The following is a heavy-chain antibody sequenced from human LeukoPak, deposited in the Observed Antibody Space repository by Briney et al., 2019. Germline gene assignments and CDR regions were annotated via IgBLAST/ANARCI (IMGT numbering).Heavy chain of an antibody. V-gene: IGHV3-30*02. J-gene: IGHJ4*02. CDR1: GFTFSSYG. CDR3: AKTLYGTGSYYLFDY. CDR2: IQYDGSNK. D-gene: IGHD3-10*01. Sequence: PGGSLRLSCTASGFTFSSYGIHWVRQAPGKGLEWVAFIQYDGSNKYYADSVKGRFTISRDNSKNTLYLQMNSLRAEDTAAYYCAKTLYGTGSYYLFDYWGQGTLVTVSS.